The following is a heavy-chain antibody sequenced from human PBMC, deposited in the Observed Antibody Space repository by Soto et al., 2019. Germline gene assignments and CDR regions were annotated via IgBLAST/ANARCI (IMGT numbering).Heavy chain of an antibody. D-gene: IGHD6-6*01. CDR1: AGSISSYY. Sequence: PSESLSLTWTVAAGSISSYYWSWIRQPPGKGLEWIGYIYYSGSTNYNPSLKSRVTISVDTSKNPFSLKLSSVASADTAVYYCARGPLAARSAGCYFDYLGRVTRVAVAS. CDR2: IYYSGST. V-gene: IGHV4-59*01. CDR3: ARGPLAARSAGCYFDY. J-gene: IGHJ4*02.